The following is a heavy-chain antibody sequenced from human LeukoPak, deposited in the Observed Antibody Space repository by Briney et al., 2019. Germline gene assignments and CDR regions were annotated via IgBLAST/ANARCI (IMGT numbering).Heavy chain of an antibody. Sequence: GGSLRLSCAASGFTVSDNYMSWVRQAPGKGLEWVSVIYSGGDTYYANSVKGRFTFSRDISKNTLYLQMNGLRTEDTAMYYCARDAPQVPAAGVLASWGQGTLVTVSS. D-gene: IGHD6-13*01. CDR3: ARDAPQVPAAGVLAS. V-gene: IGHV3-53*01. CDR1: GFTVSDNY. CDR2: IYSGGDT. J-gene: IGHJ5*02.